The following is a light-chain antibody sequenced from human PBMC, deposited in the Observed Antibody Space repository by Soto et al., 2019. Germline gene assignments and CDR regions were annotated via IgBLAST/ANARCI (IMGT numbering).Light chain of an antibody. Sequence: QSALTQPASVSGSPGQSITISCTGTSSDVGGYNFVSWYQQHPGKAPKLIIYEVSSGPSGISNRFSGSKSGNTASLTISGLQAEDAADYYCSSFSSSDTPVLFGGGTKLTVL. V-gene: IGLV2-14*01. J-gene: IGLJ2*01. CDR2: EVS. CDR1: SSDVGGYNF. CDR3: SSFSSSDTPVL.